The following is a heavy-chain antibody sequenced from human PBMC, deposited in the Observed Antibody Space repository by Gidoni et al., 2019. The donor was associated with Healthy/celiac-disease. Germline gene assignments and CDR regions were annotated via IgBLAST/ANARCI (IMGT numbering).Heavy chain of an antibody. CDR2: IYYSGST. CDR1: GGSISSYY. J-gene: IGHJ2*01. Sequence: QVQLQESGPGLVTPSEPLSLTCTVSGGSISSYYWSWIRQPPGKGLEWIGYIYYSGSTNYNPSLKSRVTISVDTSKNQFSLKLSSVTAADTAVYYCARVPSPVAGTGSDWYFDLWGRGTLVTVSS. V-gene: IGHV4-59*01. CDR3: ARVPSPVAGTGSDWYFDL. D-gene: IGHD6-19*01.